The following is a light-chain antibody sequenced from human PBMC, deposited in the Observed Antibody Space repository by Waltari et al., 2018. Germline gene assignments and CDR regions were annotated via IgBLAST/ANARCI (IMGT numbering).Light chain of an antibody. CDR3: QQYYDTPLS. V-gene: IGKV4-1*01. Sequence: DIVMTQSPDSLAVSLGERATINCKSSQTIFYGSNHTNYVAWYQQKPRQPPRLLLYWASTRESGVPDRFSGSGSGTDFTLTISSLQAEDVAVYYCQQYYDTPLSFGGGTKVEIK. CDR1: QTIFYGSNHTNY. J-gene: IGKJ4*01. CDR2: WAS.